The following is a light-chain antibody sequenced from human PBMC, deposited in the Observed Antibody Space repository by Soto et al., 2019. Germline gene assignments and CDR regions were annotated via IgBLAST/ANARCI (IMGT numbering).Light chain of an antibody. CDR3: QQYNNWPFT. V-gene: IGKV3-15*01. J-gene: IGKJ3*01. Sequence: EIVMTQSPATLSMSPWERATLSCRASQSVSSNLAWYQHKPGQAPRLLIYGTSTRATGTPARFSGSGSGTEFTLTISSLQSEDFAVYYCQQYNNWPFTFGPGTKVDIK. CDR1: QSVSSN. CDR2: GTS.